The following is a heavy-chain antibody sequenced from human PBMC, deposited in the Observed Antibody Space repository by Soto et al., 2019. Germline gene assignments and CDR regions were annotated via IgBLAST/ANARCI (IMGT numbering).Heavy chain of an antibody. V-gene: IGHV4-34*01. CDR2: INHSGST. D-gene: IGHD3-22*01. CDR3: ARGVRYYDSSGYYYDY. Sequence: SETLSLTCAVYGGSFSGYYWSWIRQPPGKGLEWIGEINHSGSTNYNPSLKSRVTISVDTSKNQFSLKLSSVTAADTAVYYCARGVRYYDSSGYYYDYWGQGTLVTVSS. CDR1: GGSFSGYY. J-gene: IGHJ4*02.